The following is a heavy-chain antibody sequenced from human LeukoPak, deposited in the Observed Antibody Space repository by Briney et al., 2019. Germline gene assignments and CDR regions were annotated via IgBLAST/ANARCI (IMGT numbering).Heavy chain of an antibody. J-gene: IGHJ4*02. CDR2: INHSGNT. CDR3: ARGQRVAGDPYDY. V-gene: IGHV4-34*01. Sequence: SETLSLTCAVYGGSLSGYYWTWIRQPPGKGLEWIGEINHSGNTNYNPSLKSRVTISVDTSKNQFSLNLSSVTAADTAVYYCARGQRVAGDPYDYWGQGTLVTVSS. CDR1: GGSLSGYY. D-gene: IGHD6-19*01.